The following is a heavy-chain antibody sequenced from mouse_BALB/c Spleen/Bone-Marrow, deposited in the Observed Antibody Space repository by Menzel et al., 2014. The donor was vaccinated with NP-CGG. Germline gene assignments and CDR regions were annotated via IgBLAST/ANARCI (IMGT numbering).Heavy chain of an antibody. Sequence: DVHLVESGGGLVQPGGSLKLSCVASGFTFSSYGMSWVRQTPDKRLELVATINNNGGNTYYPDSMKGQFTIARDNAKNTLYLQMRRLKSEDTAMYYCARVYGWYFDVWGAGTTVTVSS. CDR3: ARVYGWYFDV. CDR1: GFTFSSYG. D-gene: IGHD1-1*01. CDR2: INNNGGNT. J-gene: IGHJ1*01. V-gene: IGHV5-6-3*01.